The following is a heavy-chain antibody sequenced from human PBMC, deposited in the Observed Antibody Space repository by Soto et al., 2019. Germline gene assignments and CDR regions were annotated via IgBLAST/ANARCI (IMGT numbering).Heavy chain of an antibody. CDR1: GGSISSYY. D-gene: IGHD2-15*01. CDR3: ARRYGGSIDY. CDR2: IYYSGST. V-gene: IGHV4-59*08. J-gene: IGHJ4*02. Sequence: QVQLQESGPGLVKPSETLSLTCTVSGGSISSYYWSWIRQPPGKGLEWIGYIYYSGSTNYNPSLKSRGTIAGDSSKNQFSLKLSSVTAADTAVYYCARRYGGSIDYWGQGTLVTVSS.